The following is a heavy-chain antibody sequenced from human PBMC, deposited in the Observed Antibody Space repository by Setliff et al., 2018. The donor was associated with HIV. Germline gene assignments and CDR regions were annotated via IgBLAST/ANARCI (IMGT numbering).Heavy chain of an antibody. Sequence: ASVKVSCKASGYTFTSYAMHWVRQAPGQRLEWMGWIHAGNGYTKYSQKFQGRVTFTRDTSASAAYMDLSSLRAEDTALYYCAKDILSLVTSSGWYGADYWGQGTLVTVSS. CDR3: AKDILSLVTSSGWYGADY. D-gene: IGHD6-19*01. CDR1: GYTFTSYA. CDR2: IHAGNGYT. J-gene: IGHJ4*02. V-gene: IGHV1-3*01.